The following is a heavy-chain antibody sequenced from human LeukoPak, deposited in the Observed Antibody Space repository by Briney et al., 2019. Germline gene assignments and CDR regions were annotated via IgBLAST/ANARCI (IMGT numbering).Heavy chain of an antibody. CDR1: GFTFSSYA. J-gene: IGHJ5*02. Sequence: GRSLRLSCAASGFTFSSYAMHWVRQAPGKGLEWVAVISYDGRNKYYADSVKGRFTISRDNSKNTLYLQMNSLRAEDAAVYYCAREQNFVVVPAAGWFDPWGQGTLVTVSS. V-gene: IGHV3-30*04. CDR3: AREQNFVVVPAAGWFDP. D-gene: IGHD2-2*01. CDR2: ISYDGRNK.